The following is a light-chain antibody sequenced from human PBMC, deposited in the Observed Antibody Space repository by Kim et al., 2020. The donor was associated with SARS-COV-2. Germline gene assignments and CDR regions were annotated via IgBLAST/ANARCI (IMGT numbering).Light chain of an antibody. CDR3: QQYGSSPYI. J-gene: IGKJ2*01. CDR2: GAS. Sequence: EIVLTQSPGTLSLSPGERATLSCRASQSISSSYLGWYQQKPGQAPRLLIYGASSRATGIPDRISGSGSGTDFTLTISRLEPEDFAVYYCQQYGSSPYIFGQGTKLEIK. CDR1: QSISSSY. V-gene: IGKV3-20*01.